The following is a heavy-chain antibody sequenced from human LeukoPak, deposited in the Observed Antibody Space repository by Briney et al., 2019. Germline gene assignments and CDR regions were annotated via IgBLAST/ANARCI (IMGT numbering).Heavy chain of an antibody. CDR1: GFTFSSYW. D-gene: IGHD3-9*01. CDR2: IKQDGSEK. Sequence: GGSLRLSCAASGFTFSSYWMSWVRQAPGKGLEWVANIKQDGSEKYYVDSVKGRFTISRDNAKNSLYLQMNSLRAEDTAVYYCARVLNYDILTGYYVDYWGQGTLVTVSS. CDR3: ARVLNYDILTGYYVDY. J-gene: IGHJ4*02. V-gene: IGHV3-7*01.